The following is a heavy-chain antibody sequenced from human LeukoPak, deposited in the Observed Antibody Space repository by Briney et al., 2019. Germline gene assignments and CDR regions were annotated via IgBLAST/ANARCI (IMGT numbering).Heavy chain of an antibody. V-gene: IGHV3-33*01. CDR3: ASGPEYCSGGSCYGFDY. CDR2: IWYDGSNK. D-gene: IGHD2-15*01. Sequence: PGGSLRLSCAASGFTFSSYGMHWVRQAPGKGLEWVAVIWYDGSNKYYADSVKGRFTISRDNSKNTLYLQMNSLRAEDTAVYYCASGPEYCSGGSCYGFDYWGQGTLVTVSS. J-gene: IGHJ4*02. CDR1: GFTFSSYG.